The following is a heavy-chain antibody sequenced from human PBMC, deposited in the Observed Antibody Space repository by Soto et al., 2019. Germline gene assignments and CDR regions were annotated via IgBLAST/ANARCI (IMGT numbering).Heavy chain of an antibody. Sequence: ASVKVSCKASGGTFSSFGISWVRQAPGQGLEWMGGIVPVFGRPNYAQRFRGRLTITADESTSTSYMELIDLGSEDTAVYYCAREGSGYNFWGQGTQVTVSS. D-gene: IGHD5-18*01. CDR1: GGTFSSFG. CDR2: IVPVFGRP. V-gene: IGHV1-69*13. CDR3: AREGSGYNF. J-gene: IGHJ1*01.